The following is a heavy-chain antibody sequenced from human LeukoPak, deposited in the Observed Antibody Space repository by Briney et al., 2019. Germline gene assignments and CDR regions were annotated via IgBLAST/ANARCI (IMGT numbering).Heavy chain of an antibody. CDR2: IYYSGST. V-gene: IGHV4-39*01. CDR3: ARFIAAAGSGDY. D-gene: IGHD6-13*01. J-gene: IGHJ4*02. CDR1: GGSISSSSYY. Sequence: SETLSPTCTVSGGSISSSSYYWGWIRQPPGKGLEWIGSIYYSGSTYYNPSLKSRVTISVDTSKNQFSLKLSSVTAADTAVYYCARFIAAAGSGDYWGQGTLVTVSS.